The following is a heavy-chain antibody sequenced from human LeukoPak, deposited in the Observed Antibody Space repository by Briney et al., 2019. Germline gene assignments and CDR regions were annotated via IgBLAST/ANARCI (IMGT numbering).Heavy chain of an antibody. D-gene: IGHD2-15*01. CDR2: LSTSGTT. CDR1: GGSISSYY. Sequence: PSETLSLTCTVSGGSISSYYWSWIRQTAGKGLEWIGRLSTSGTTNYNPSLKSRVTMSVDTSKNQFSLNLTSVTAADTAVYYCARGGDENVVVVAATIYFDYWGQGTLVTVSS. J-gene: IGHJ4*02. CDR3: ARGGDENVVVVAATIYFDY. V-gene: IGHV4-4*07.